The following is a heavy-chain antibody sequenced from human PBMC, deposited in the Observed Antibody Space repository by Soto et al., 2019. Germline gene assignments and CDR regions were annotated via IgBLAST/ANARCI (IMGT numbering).Heavy chain of an antibody. J-gene: IGHJ4*02. D-gene: IGHD3-10*01. Sequence: EVQLVESGGGLVKPGGSLRLSCAASGFTFSTYSMNWVRQAPGKGLEWVAAISSASLYIYYADSLKGRFTISRDNAKNSLYLQMNSLRAEDTAVYYCARVAVPVYYGSGSYVNWGQGTLVTVSS. CDR1: GFTFSTYS. V-gene: IGHV3-21*01. CDR3: ARVAVPVYYGSGSYVN. CDR2: ISSASLYI.